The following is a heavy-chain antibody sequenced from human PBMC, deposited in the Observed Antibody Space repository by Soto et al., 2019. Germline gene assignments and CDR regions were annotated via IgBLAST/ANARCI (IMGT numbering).Heavy chain of an antibody. J-gene: IGHJ5*02. D-gene: IGHD6-13*01. CDR2: ISSNSAYI. Sequence: LRLSCVASGFTFSDYAMSWVRQAPGKGLEWVSTISSNSAYIYYTDALRGRFTISRDNAKNSLHLQMNSLRAEDTAVYYCTRDASRDSSARGWFDPWGPGTLVTVSS. CDR1: GFTFSDYA. V-gene: IGHV3-21*01. CDR3: TRDASRDSSARGWFDP.